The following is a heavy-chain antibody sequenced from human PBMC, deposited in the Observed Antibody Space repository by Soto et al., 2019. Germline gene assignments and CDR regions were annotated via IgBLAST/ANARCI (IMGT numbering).Heavy chain of an antibody. J-gene: IGHJ4*02. D-gene: IGHD6-6*01. V-gene: IGHV4-34*01. CDR1: GGSFSGYY. CDR3: AKDQGIAARRLGNFDY. CDR2: INHSGST. Sequence: PSETLSLTCAVYGGSFSGYYWSWIRQPPGKGLEWIGEINHSGSTNYNPSLKSRVTISVDTSKNQFSLKLSSVTAADTAVYYCAKDQGIAARRLGNFDYWGQGTLVTVSS.